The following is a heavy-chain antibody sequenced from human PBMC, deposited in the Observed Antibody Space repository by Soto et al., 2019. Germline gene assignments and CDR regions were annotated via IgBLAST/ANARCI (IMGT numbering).Heavy chain of an antibody. V-gene: IGHV1-69*13. Sequence: ASVKVSCKASGGTFSSYAISWVRQAPGQGLEWMGGIIPIFGTANYAQKFQGRVTITADESTSTAYMELSSLRSEDTAVYYCARSKVVVVVAATRPSYYYYGMDVWGQGTTVTVSS. J-gene: IGHJ6*02. CDR3: ARSKVVVVVAATRPSYYYYGMDV. CDR2: IIPIFGTA. D-gene: IGHD2-15*01. CDR1: GGTFSSYA.